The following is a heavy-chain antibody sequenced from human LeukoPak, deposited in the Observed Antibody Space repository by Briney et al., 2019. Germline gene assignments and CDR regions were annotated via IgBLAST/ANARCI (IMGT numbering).Heavy chain of an antibody. V-gene: IGHV4-39*01. D-gene: IGHD1-26*01. CDR3: AKNNGSRGYFDY. Sequence: SETLSLTCTVSGGSISSTSYYWGWIRQPPGKGLEYIGNIYYSGSTYYNPSLKSRVTIPVDTSKNRFSLKLSSVTAADTAVYYCAKNNGSRGYFDYWGQGALVTVSS. CDR2: IYYSGST. J-gene: IGHJ4*02. CDR1: GGSISSTSYY.